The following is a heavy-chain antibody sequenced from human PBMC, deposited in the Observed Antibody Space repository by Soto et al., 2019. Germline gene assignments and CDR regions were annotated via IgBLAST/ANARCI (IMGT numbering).Heavy chain of an antibody. CDR3: ARGGDSSSPFDY. D-gene: IGHD6-13*01. J-gene: IGHJ4*02. Sequence: QVQLQQWGARLLKPSETLSLTCAVYGGSFSDYYWTWIRQPPGKGLEWIGEINHSGSTTYNPSLKSRVTISVDTSKNQFSLKLNSVTAADTAVYYCARGGDSSSPFDYWGQGTLVTVSS. CDR1: GGSFSDYY. V-gene: IGHV4-34*01. CDR2: INHSGST.